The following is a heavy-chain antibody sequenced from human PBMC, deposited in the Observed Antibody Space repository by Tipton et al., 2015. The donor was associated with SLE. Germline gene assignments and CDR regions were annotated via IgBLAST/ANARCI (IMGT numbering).Heavy chain of an antibody. CDR2: ISGSGNTI. D-gene: IGHD1-26*01. Sequence: SLRLSCAASGFTFSSYEMNWVRQAPGKGLEWVPYISGSGNTIYYADSVKDRFTVSRDDAKNSLYLQMTSLRVEDTAVYYCAREGSGTPDYWGQGALVTVSS. CDR1: GFTFSSYE. J-gene: IGHJ4*02. CDR3: AREGSGTPDY. V-gene: IGHV3-48*03.